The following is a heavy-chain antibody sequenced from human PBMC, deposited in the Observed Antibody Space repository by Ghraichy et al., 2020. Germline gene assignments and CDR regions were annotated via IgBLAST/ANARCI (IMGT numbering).Heavy chain of an antibody. CDR1: GFTFNNAW. CDR3: TTGTGRTDFDY. J-gene: IGHJ4*02. V-gene: IGHV3-15*01. CDR2: IKSKTDGGTR. D-gene: IGHD1-1*01. Sequence: GVLNISCVASGFTFNNAWMSWVRQAPGKGLEWVGRIKSKTDGGTRDFAAAVKGRFSISRDDSKNTLYLQMNFLKTEDTAVYYCTTGTGRTDFDYWGQGALVTVSS.